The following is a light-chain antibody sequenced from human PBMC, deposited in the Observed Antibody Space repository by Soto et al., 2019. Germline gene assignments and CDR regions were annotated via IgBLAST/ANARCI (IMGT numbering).Light chain of an antibody. V-gene: IGLV2-23*01. CDR1: SSDVGSYNL. J-gene: IGLJ2*01. CDR2: EGD. CDR3: CSYALGSTLV. Sequence: QAVVTQPASVSGSSGQSITISCTGTSSDVGSYNLVSWHQHHPGKAPKLIIYEGDKRPSGVSNRFSGSKSGNTASLTISGLQAEDEADYYCCSYALGSTLVFGGGTKVTVL.